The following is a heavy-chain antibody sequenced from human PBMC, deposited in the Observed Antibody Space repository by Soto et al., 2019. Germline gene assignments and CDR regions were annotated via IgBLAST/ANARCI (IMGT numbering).Heavy chain of an antibody. J-gene: IGHJ4*02. D-gene: IGHD4-17*01. CDR2: ISSNSSTI. CDR3: ARDRPMTTVTIYDY. V-gene: IGHV3-48*01. CDR1: GFTFDDYA. Sequence: GGSLRLSCAASGFTFDDYAMHWVRQAPGKGLEWVSYISSNSSTIYYADSVKGRFTISRDNAKNSLYLQMNSLRAEDTAVYYCARDRPMTTVTIYDYWGQGTLVTVSS.